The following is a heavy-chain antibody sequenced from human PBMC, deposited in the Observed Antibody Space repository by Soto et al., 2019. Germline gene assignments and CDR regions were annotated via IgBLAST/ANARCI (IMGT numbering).Heavy chain of an antibody. D-gene: IGHD6-6*01. Sequence: SETLSLTCTVSGGSISSGGYYWSWIRQHPGKGLEWIGYIYYSGSTYYNPSLKSRVTISVDTSKNQFSLKLSSVTAADTAVYYCARESQEIAARAGGQNWFDPWGQGTLVTVSS. V-gene: IGHV4-31*03. CDR1: GGSISSGGYY. J-gene: IGHJ5*02. CDR3: ARESQEIAARAGGQNWFDP. CDR2: IYYSGST.